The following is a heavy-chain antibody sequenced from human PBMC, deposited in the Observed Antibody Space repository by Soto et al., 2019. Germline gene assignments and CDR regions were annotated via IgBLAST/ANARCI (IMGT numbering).Heavy chain of an antibody. CDR3: ASSGAASRRWYFAL. CDR2: INGDGSSS. J-gene: IGHJ2*01. CDR1: GFTFSRYW. Sequence: EVQLVESGGGLVQPGGSLRLYCAASGFTFSRYWMYWVRQAPVKGLVWVSRINGDGSSSTYADSVKGRFTISRDNANKTLNWKMKSMGVEDRGFYYCASSGAASRRWYFALWGRGTLVTVSS. D-gene: IGHD1-26*01. V-gene: IGHV3-74*01.